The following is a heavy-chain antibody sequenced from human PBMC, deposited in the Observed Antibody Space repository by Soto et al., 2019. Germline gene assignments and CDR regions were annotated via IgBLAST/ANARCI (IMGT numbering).Heavy chain of an antibody. V-gene: IGHV1-2*04. J-gene: IGHJ6*03. Sequence: RASVKVSCKASGYTFTGYYMHWVRQAPGQGLEWMGWINPNSGGTNYAQKFQGWVTMTRDTSISTAYMELSRLRSDDTAVYYCARGRGRYYYYYMDVWGKGTTVTVSS. CDR1: GYTFTGYY. CDR3: ARGRGRYYYYYMDV. CDR2: INPNSGGT. D-gene: IGHD3-10*01.